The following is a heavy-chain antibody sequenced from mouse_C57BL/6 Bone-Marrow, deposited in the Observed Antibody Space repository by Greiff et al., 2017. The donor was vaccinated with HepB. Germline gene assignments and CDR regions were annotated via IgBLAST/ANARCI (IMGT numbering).Heavy chain of an antibody. CDR1: GFTFSSYG. V-gene: IGHV5-6*01. Sequence: EVQRVESGGDLVKPGGSLKLSCAASGFTFSSYGMSWVRQTPDKRLEWVATISSGGSYTYYPDSVKGRITISRDNATNTPYLQLSSLKSEDTAMYYCARPGDYDLYFDYWGQGTTLTVSS. D-gene: IGHD2-4*01. CDR2: ISSGGSYT. J-gene: IGHJ2*01. CDR3: ARPGDYDLYFDY.